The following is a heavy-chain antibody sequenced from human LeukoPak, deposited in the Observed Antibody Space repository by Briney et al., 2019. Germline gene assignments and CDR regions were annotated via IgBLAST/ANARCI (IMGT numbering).Heavy chain of an antibody. CDR3: AKDWGFPGYFDL. CDR1: GFTVSSIY. D-gene: IGHD3-16*01. CDR2: ISNSGVST. Sequence: GGSLRLSCAVSGFTVSSIYMSWVRQAPGMGLEWVFAISNSGVSTHYADSVKGRFTISRDNSKNTLYLQMNSLRAEDTAVYYCAKDWGFPGYFDLWGRGTLVTVSS. J-gene: IGHJ2*01. V-gene: IGHV3-23*01.